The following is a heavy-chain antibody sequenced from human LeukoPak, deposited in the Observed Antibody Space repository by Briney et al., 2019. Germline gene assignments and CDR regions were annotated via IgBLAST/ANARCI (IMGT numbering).Heavy chain of an antibody. CDR3: ARDQYLDY. J-gene: IGHJ4*02. V-gene: IGHV3-11*01. Sequence: GESLRLSCAASGFTFSDYYLNWLRQAPGKGLEWVSSISRGGNSIYYAESVKGRFTISRDNAKNSLYLQMNSLRAEDTAVYYCARDQYLDYRGQGTLVTVSS. CDR2: ISRGGNSI. CDR1: GFTFSDYY.